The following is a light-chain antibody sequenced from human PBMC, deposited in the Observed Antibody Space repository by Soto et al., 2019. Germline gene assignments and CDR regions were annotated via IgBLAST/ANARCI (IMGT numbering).Light chain of an antibody. CDR3: QQYNGYSET. CDR1: QSVSTW. V-gene: IGKV1-5*03. J-gene: IGKJ2*01. CDR2: AAS. Sequence: DIQMTQSPSTLSASVGDRVTITCRASQSVSTWVAWYQQKQGRVPKPLIYAASTLESGVPSRFSGSGSGTEFTLIIAGLQPDDFATYYCQQYNGYSETFGQGTKLEIK.